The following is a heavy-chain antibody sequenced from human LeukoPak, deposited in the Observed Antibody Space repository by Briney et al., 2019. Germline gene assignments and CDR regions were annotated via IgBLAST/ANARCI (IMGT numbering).Heavy chain of an antibody. CDR1: GFTFSRYP. Sequence: GGSLTLSCSASGFTFSRYPMHWVRQAPGKGLEWVANIKQDGSEKFYVDSVKGRFTISRDNAKNSLYLQMNSLRAEDTAVYYCAREGIVVVTDPYWYFDLWGRGTLVTVSS. CDR2: IKQDGSEK. D-gene: IGHD2-21*02. CDR3: AREGIVVVTDPYWYFDL. V-gene: IGHV3-7*05. J-gene: IGHJ2*01.